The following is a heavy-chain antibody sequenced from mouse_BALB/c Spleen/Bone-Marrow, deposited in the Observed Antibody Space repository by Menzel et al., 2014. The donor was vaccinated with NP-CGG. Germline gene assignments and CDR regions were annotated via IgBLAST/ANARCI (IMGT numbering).Heavy chain of an antibody. CDR1: GYAFTDYL. J-gene: IGHJ2*01. Sequence: QVQLQQSGAELVRPGTSVKVSCKASGYAFTDYLMEWLKQRPGQGLEWVGVINPGSGSTNYNEKFKDKATLTADKSSSTAYMQLSSLTSDDSAVYSCARYDGYFDYWGQGTILAVSS. CDR3: ARYDGYFDY. CDR2: INPGSGST. V-gene: IGHV1-54*01. D-gene: IGHD2-3*01.